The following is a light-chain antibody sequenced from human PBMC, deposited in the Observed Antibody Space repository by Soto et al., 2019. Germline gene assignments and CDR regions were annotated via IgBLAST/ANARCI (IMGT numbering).Light chain of an antibody. CDR2: SAS. CDR3: QQSYRMYS. CDR1: QSISSY. Sequence: DIQMTQSPSSLSASVGDRVTITCRASQSISSYLNWYQQKEGKAPELLIDSASSLQSGVPSRFSGCGSGADFTLTISSLQPEDFATYYCQQSYRMYSFGQGTKLEIK. J-gene: IGKJ2*03. V-gene: IGKV1-39*01.